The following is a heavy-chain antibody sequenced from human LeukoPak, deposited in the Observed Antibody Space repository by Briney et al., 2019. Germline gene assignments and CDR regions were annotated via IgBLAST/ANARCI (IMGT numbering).Heavy chain of an antibody. CDR1: GYTFTTYD. V-gene: IGHV1-8*01. J-gene: IGHJ4*02. D-gene: IGHD1-1*01. Sequence: ASVKVSCKASGYTFTTYDTLWVRQATGQGLEWMGWMSPNSGNTVYSQKFQGRVTMTRTSSVSTAYMELSSLTSEDTAVYYCAINWNSLNYWGQGTLVTVSS. CDR3: AINWNSLNY. CDR2: MSPNSGNT.